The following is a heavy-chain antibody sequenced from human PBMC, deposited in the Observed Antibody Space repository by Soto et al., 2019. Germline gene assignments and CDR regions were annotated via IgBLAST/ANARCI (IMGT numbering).Heavy chain of an antibody. D-gene: IGHD6-25*01. CDR1: GFTLSSYW. CDR3: ARSFSSAFDY. V-gene: IGHV3-7*01. J-gene: IGHJ4*02. CDR2: IKQDGSEK. Sequence: LRLSCAASGFTLSSYWMSWVRQAPGKGLEWVANIKQDGSEKYYVDSVKGRFTISRDNAKNSLYLQMNSLRAEDTAVYYRARSFSSAFDYWGQGTLVTVSS.